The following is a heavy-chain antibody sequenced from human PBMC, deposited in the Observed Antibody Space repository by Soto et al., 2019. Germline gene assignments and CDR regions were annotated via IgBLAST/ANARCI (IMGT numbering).Heavy chain of an antibody. V-gene: IGHV3-15*01. D-gene: IGHD6-13*01. CDR3: TTVGELKQQLLNYYYYYGMDV. J-gene: IGHJ6*02. CDR1: GFTFSNAW. CDR2: IKSKTDGGTT. Sequence: PGGSLRLSCAASGFTFSNAWMSWVRQAPGKGLEWVGRIKSKTDGGTTDYAAPVKGRFTISRDDSKNTLYLQMNSLKTEDTAVYYCTTVGELKQQLLNYYYYYGMDVWGQGTTVTVSS.